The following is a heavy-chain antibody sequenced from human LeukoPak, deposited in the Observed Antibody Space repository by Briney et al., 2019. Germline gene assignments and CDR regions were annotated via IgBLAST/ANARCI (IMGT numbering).Heavy chain of an antibody. J-gene: IGHJ4*02. CDR3: AKSPPDSPVINFDY. Sequence: GGSLRLSCAASGFTFSSYAMSWVRQAPGKGLEWVSAISGSGGSTYYADSVKGRFTISRDSSKNTLYLQMNSQRAEDTAVYYCAKSPPDSPVINFDYWGQGTLVTVSS. V-gene: IGHV3-23*01. CDR2: ISGSGGST. CDR1: GFTFSSYA. D-gene: IGHD3-10*01.